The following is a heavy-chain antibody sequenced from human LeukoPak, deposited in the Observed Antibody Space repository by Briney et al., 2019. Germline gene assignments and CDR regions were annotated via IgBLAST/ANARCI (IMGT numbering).Heavy chain of an antibody. Sequence: ATVKVSCKLCGYTLTEFSICSVPPAPGKGRERMGGFDPEDGETIYAQKFQGRVTMTADTSTDTAYIELSSLRSEDTAVYYCATDRGIAARPGFDYWGQGTLVTVSS. J-gene: IGHJ4*02. CDR3: ATDRGIAARPGFDY. V-gene: IGHV1-24*01. CDR2: FDPEDGET. D-gene: IGHD6-6*01. CDR1: GYTLTEFS.